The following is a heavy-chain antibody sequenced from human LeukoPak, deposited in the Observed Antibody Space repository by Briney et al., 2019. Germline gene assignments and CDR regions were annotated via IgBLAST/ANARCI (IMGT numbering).Heavy chain of an antibody. D-gene: IGHD3-9*01. Sequence: GGSLRLSCAASGFTFSSYAMSWVRQAPGKGLEWVSTISGSGDATYYADSVKGRFTIPRDNSKNTLYLQMNSLRAEDTAVYYCAKTGADYDISPSPRFDPWGQGTLVTVSS. CDR2: ISGSGDAT. J-gene: IGHJ5*02. V-gene: IGHV3-23*01. CDR1: GFTFSSYA. CDR3: AKTGADYDISPSPRFDP.